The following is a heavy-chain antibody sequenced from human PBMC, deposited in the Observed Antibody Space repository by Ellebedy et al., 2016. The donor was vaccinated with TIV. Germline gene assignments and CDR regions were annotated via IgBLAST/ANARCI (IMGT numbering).Heavy chain of an antibody. CDR3: ARDGDGYVGATPYYFDY. J-gene: IGHJ4*02. D-gene: IGHD1-26*01. V-gene: IGHV3-23*01. CDR2: ISGSGGST. Sequence: GESLKISCAASGFTFSSYAMSWVRQAPGKGLEWVSAISGSGGSTYYADSVKGRFTISRDNSKNTLYLQMNSLRAEDTAVYYCARDGDGYVGATPYYFDYWGQGTLVTVSS. CDR1: GFTFSSYA.